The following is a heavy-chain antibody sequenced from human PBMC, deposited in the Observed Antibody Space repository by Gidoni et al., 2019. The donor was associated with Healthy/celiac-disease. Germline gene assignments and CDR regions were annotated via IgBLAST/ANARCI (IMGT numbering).Heavy chain of an antibody. D-gene: IGHD3-10*01. J-gene: IGHJ4*02. V-gene: IGHV3-21*01. CDR1: GFTFGRYS. CDR2: ISSSSSYI. CDR3: ARDQDALWFGEGGTDY. Sequence: EVQLVVSGGGLVKPVGSLRRSCAASGFTFGRYSMNGGRQAPGKGLEWVSYISSSSSYIYYADSVKGRFTITRDNAKNSLSMQMNSLRAEDTAVYYCARDQDALWFGEGGTDYWGQGTLVTVSS.